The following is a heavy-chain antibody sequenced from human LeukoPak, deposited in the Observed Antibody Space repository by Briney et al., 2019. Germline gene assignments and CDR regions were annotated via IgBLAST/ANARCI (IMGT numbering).Heavy chain of an antibody. CDR3: AKVDPGYYYDSSGAFDI. D-gene: IGHD3-22*01. J-gene: IGHJ3*02. CDR2: ISGSGGST. Sequence: GGSLRLSCAASGFTFSSYAMSWVRQAPGKGLEWVSAISGSGGSTYYADSVKGRFTISRDNSKNTLYLQMNGLRAEDTAVYYCAKVDPGYYYDSSGAFDIWGQGTMVTVSS. V-gene: IGHV3-23*01. CDR1: GFTFSSYA.